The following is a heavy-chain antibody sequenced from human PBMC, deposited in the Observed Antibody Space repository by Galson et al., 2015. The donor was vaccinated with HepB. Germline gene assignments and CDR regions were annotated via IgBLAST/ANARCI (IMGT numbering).Heavy chain of an antibody. CDR1: GYSFTSYW. Sequence: QSGAEVKKPGESLKTSCKGSGYSFTSYWIGWVRQMPGKGPEWMGIIYPGDSDTRYSPSFQGQVTISADKSISTAYLQWSSLKASDTAMYYCARRAYSSSWFTKPFDYWGQGTLATVSS. D-gene: IGHD6-13*01. CDR3: ARRAYSSSWFTKPFDY. J-gene: IGHJ4*02. CDR2: IYPGDSDT. V-gene: IGHV5-51*01.